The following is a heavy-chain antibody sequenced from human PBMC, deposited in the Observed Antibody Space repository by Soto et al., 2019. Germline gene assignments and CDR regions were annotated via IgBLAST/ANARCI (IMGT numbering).Heavy chain of an antibody. CDR3: ARGAAAGVDYGMDV. D-gene: IGHD6-13*01. CDR1: GGSMSSYY. CDR2: IYSSGGT. Sequence: QVRLRESGPGLVKPWETLSLTCTVSGGSMSSYYWSWIRQPAGKGLEWIGRIYSSGGTNYNPSLKSRVTMSVDTSKKQFILKLNSVTAADTAMYYCARGAAAGVDYGMDVWGQGTTVTVSS. J-gene: IGHJ6*02. V-gene: IGHV4-4*07.